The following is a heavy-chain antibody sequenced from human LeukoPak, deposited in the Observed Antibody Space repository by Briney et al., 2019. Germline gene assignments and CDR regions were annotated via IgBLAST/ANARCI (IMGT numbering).Heavy chain of an antibody. J-gene: IGHJ5*02. D-gene: IGHD5-12*01. CDR3: ARDRAYSGYDLIGWFDP. CDR2: INPNSGGT. CDR1: GYTFTCYY. Sequence: SVKVSCKASGYTFTCYYMHWVRQAPGQGLEWMGWINPNSGGTNYSQKIQGRVTMTRDTSISTAYMELSRLRSDDTAVYYCARDRAYSGYDLIGWFDPWGQGTLVTVSS. V-gene: IGHV1-2*02.